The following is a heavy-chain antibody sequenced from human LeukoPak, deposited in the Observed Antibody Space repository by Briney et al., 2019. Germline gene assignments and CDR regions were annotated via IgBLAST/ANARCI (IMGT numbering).Heavy chain of an antibody. J-gene: IGHJ6*03. CDR1: GGSISRYY. CDR3: AREGYYGSGDYYHYYMDV. Sequence: PAETLSLTCTVSGGSISRYYWSWIRQPAGKGLEWIGRIYTSGSTNYNPTLNRRVTVSVDTYKNQLSLRLSYGTAADTTVYYCAREGYYGSGDYYHYYMDVWGKGTTVTVSS. CDR2: IYTSGST. V-gene: IGHV4-4*07. D-gene: IGHD3-10*01.